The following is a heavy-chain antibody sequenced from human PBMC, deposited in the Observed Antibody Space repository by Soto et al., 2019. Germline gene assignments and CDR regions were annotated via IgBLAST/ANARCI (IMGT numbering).Heavy chain of an antibody. Sequence: PSETLSLTCTVSGGSISSYYWSWIRQPPGKGLEWIGYIYYSGSTNYNPSLKSRVTISVDTSKNQFSLKLSSVTAADTAVYYCAITTDPYSHYFDYWGQGTLVTVSS. CDR2: IYYSGST. J-gene: IGHJ4*02. D-gene: IGHD1-1*01. CDR3: AITTDPYSHYFDY. CDR1: GGSISSYY. V-gene: IGHV4-59*08.